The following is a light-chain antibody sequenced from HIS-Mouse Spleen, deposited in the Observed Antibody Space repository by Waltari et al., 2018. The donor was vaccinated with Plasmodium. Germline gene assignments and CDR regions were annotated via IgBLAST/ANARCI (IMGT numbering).Light chain of an antibody. CDR1: TIGTKR. J-gene: IGLJ2*01. CDR3: QVWDSSSDHVV. CDR2: DDS. V-gene: IGLV3-21*03. Sequence: SYVLTQPPSVSVAPGKTARVTCGGTTIGTKRLHLYQQKPGQAPLLVVYDDSDRPSGIPERFSGSNSGNTATLTISRVEAGDEADYYCQVWDSSSDHVVFGGGTKLTVL.